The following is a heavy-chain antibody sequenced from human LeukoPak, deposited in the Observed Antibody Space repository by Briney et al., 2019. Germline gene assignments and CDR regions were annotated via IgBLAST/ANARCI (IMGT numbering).Heavy chain of an antibody. CDR2: IYTSGST. V-gene: IGHV4-4*07. D-gene: IGHD4-11*01. J-gene: IGHJ5*02. CDR1: GGSISSYY. Sequence: SETLSLTCTVYGGSISSYYWSWIRQPPGKGLEWIGRIYTSGSTNYNPSLKSRVTMSVDTSKNQFSLKLSSVTAADTAVYYCARGSRTTVNWFDPWGQGTLVTVSS. CDR3: ARGSRTTVNWFDP.